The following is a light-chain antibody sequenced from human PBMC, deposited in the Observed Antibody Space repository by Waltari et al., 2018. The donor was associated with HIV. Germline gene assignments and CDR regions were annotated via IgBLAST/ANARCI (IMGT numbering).Light chain of an antibody. V-gene: IGKV3-20*01. Sequence: EIVLTQSPGTLSLSPGERATVSCSASQSVSSSYLAWYKQEPGQAPRLLIYAASRRATGIPDRFSGSGSGTDFTLTISGLEPEDFAVYYCQQYGSSPYTFGQGTNLEIK. J-gene: IGKJ2*01. CDR1: QSVSSSY. CDR2: AAS. CDR3: QQYGSSPYT.